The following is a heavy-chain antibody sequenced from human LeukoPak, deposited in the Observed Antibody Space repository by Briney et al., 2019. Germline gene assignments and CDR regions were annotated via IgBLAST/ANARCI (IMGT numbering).Heavy chain of an antibody. J-gene: IGHJ4*02. Sequence: GGSLRLSCAASGFTLRGYGMHWVRQAPGKGLEWVAFIRYDGSDKSYADSVKGRFTIPRDNSENTLYLQINSLRVEDTAVYYCAKDTPTTGYHLDSWGQGTLVTVSS. V-gene: IGHV3-30*02. D-gene: IGHD1-1*01. CDR1: GFTLRGYG. CDR2: IRYDGSDK. CDR3: AKDTPTTGYHLDS.